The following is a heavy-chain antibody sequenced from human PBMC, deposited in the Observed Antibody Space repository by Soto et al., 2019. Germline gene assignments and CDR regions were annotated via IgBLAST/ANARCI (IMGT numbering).Heavy chain of an antibody. J-gene: IGHJ5*02. CDR3: EHTALAPQGCSCYSGCWFDP. CDR1: GFSLSTSGVG. Sequence: QITLKESGPTLVKPTQTLTLTCTFSGFSLSTSGVGVGWIRQPPGKALEWLALIYWDDDKRYSPSLKSRLTITKDTSKNQGGLTKTNMDPVDTATYYCEHTALAPQGCSCYSGCWFDPWGQGTLVTVSS. D-gene: IGHD2-15*01. V-gene: IGHV2-5*02. CDR2: IYWDDDK.